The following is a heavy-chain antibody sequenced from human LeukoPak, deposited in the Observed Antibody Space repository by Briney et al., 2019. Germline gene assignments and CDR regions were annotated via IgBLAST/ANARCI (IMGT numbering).Heavy chain of an antibody. CDR3: ASFLGGFSSFH. V-gene: IGHV3-7*01. CDR2: IKEDGSEK. CDR1: GFTFSTYW. D-gene: IGHD2-15*01. J-gene: IGHJ4*02. Sequence: GGSLRLSCAASGFTFSTYWMSWVRQAPGKGLEWVANIKEDGSEKYYGDSVKGRFTISRDNAKNSLYLQMNSLRAEDTGVYYCASFLGGFSSFHWGQGTLVAVSS.